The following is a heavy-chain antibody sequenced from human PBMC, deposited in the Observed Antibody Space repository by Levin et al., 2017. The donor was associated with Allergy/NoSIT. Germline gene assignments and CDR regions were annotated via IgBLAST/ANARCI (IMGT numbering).Heavy chain of an antibody. CDR3: ARQFSGAYGDHWSFDY. CDR1: GYSFTSYW. CDR2: IYPGDSDT. Sequence: PGESLKISCKGSGYSFTSYWIGWVRQMPGKGLEWMGIIYPGDSDTRYSPSFQGQVTISADKSISTAYLQWSSLKASDTAMYYCARQFSGAYGDHWSFDYWGQGTLVTVSS. D-gene: IGHD4-17*01. J-gene: IGHJ4*02. V-gene: IGHV5-51*01.